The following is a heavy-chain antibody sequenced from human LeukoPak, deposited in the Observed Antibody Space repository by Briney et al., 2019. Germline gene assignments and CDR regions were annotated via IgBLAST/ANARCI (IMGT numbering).Heavy chain of an antibody. Sequence: GGSLRLSCAASGFTFSSYAMSWVRQAPGKGLEWVSYISTSSTTIYYADSVKGRFTISRDNAKNSLSLQMNSLRAEDTAVYYCARDPNYGVHYFDYWGQGTLVTVSS. J-gene: IGHJ4*02. CDR1: GFTFSSYA. CDR3: ARDPNYGVHYFDY. D-gene: IGHD1-7*01. CDR2: ISTSSTTI. V-gene: IGHV3-48*04.